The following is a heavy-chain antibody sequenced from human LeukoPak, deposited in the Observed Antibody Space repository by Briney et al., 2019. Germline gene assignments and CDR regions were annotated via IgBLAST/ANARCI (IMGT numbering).Heavy chain of an antibody. J-gene: IGHJ5*02. D-gene: IGHD1-7*01. CDR3: ARGGNWNSGWFDP. CDR1: GVSISAYY. Sequence: SETLSLTCSVSGVSISAYYWSWIRQPPGKGLEWIGEINHSGSTNYNPSLKSRVTISVDTSKNQFSLKLSSVTAADTAVYYCARGGNWNSGWFDPWGQGTLVTVSS. V-gene: IGHV4-34*01. CDR2: INHSGST.